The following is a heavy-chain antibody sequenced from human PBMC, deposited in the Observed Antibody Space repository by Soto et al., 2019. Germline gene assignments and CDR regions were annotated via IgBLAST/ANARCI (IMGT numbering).Heavy chain of an antibody. D-gene: IGHD3-9*01. CDR2: INVGNGNT. Sequence: GASVKVSCKASGYTYISYSMHWVRQAPGQRLEWMGWINVGNGNTKYSQNLQGRVTIYQDTSASTAYMELSSLTSEDTAVYYCARVFSSLTGSGYYGMDVWGQGTTVTVSS. J-gene: IGHJ6*02. CDR1: GYTYISYS. V-gene: IGHV1-3*01. CDR3: ARVFSSLTGSGYYGMDV.